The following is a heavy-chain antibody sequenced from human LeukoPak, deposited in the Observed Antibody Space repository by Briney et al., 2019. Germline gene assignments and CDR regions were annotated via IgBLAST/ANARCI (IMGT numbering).Heavy chain of an antibody. D-gene: IGHD2-15*01. J-gene: IGHJ6*02. CDR2: MNPNSGNT. Sequence: ASVKVSCKASGYTFTSYDINWVRQVTGQGLEWMGWMNPNSGNTGYAQKFQGRVTMTRNTSISTAYMELSSLRSEDTAVYYCTRFVVVVAAEGVPHYYYGMDVWGQGTTVTVSS. CDR3: TRFVVVVAAEGVPHYYYGMDV. V-gene: IGHV1-8*01. CDR1: GYTFTSYD.